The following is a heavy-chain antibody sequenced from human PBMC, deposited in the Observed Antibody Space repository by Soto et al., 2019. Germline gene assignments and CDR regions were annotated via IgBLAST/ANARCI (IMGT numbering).Heavy chain of an antibody. J-gene: IGHJ4*02. CDR2: VPYTGAQT. Sequence: EVQLLESGGGSVQPGGSLRLSCTASGFNFGNYAMGWARQAPGKGLEWLSSLAVPYTGAQTYYADSVAGRLVVSRDDSKNTLYFELNSLRADDTAVYYCAKDWGRIAVAGWTDWGPGTLVTVSS. V-gene: IGHV3-23*01. CDR3: AKDWGRIAVAGWTD. D-gene: IGHD6-19*01. CDR1: GFNFGNYA.